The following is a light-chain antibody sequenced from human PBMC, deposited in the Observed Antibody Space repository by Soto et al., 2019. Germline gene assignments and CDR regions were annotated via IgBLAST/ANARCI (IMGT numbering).Light chain of an antibody. Sequence: EIVMTQSPATLSVSPGDGATLSCRASQSVGSNLAWYQQKPGQPPRLLISGASTRATGIPARFSGSGSGTDFTLTISSLEPEDFAVYYCQQRSNWPPITFGQGTRLEIK. J-gene: IGKJ5*01. CDR2: GAS. CDR1: QSVGSN. CDR3: QQRSNWPPIT. V-gene: IGKV3-15*01.